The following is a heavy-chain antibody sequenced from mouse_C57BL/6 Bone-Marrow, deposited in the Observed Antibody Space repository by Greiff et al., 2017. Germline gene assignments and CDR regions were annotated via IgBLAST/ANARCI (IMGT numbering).Heavy chain of an antibody. CDR2: IDPENGDT. V-gene: IGHV14-4*01. CDR1: GFNIKDDY. J-gene: IGHJ2*01. Sequence: VHVKQSGAELVRPGASVKLSCTASGFNIKDDYMHWVKQRPEQGLEWIGWIDPENGDTEYASKFQGKATITADTSSNTAYLQLSSLTSEDTAVYYCTNYDGYYGYWGQGTTLTVSS. D-gene: IGHD2-3*01. CDR3: TNYDGYYGY.